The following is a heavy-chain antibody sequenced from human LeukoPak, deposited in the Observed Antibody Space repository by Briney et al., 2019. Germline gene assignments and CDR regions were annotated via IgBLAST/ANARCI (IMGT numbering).Heavy chain of an antibody. CDR3: ARRRSLGGYYYDSSGYYAWFDP. J-gene: IGHJ5*02. CDR2: IYYSGST. CDR1: GGSISSYY. D-gene: IGHD3-22*01. Sequence: SETLSLTCTVSGGSISSYYWSWIRQPPGNGLEWIGYIYYSGSTNYNPSLKSRVTISVDTSKNQFSLKLSSVTAADTAVYYCARRRSLGGYYYDSSGYYAWFDPWGQGTLVTVSS. V-gene: IGHV4-59*08.